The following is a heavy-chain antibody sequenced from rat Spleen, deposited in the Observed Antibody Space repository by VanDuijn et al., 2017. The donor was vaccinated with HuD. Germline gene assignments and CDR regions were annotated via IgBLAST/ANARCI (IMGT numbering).Heavy chain of an antibody. CDR2: ISYDGSST. CDR3: AREAGIPFHYFDF. CDR1: GFTFSDYN. V-gene: IGHV5-7*01. D-gene: IGHD1-4*01. J-gene: IGHJ1*01. Sequence: EVQLVESGGGLVQPGRSLKLSCAASGFTFSDYNMAWVRQAPKKGLEWVATISYDGSSTYYRDSVKGRFTISRDNAESTLYLQMGSLRSEDTATYYCAREAGIPFHYFDFWGPGTMVTVSS.